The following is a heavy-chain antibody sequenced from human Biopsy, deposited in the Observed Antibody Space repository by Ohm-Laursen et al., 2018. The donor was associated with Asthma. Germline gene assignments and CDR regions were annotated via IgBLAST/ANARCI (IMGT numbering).Heavy chain of an antibody. V-gene: IGHV1-3*01. D-gene: IGHD3-9*01. CDR1: GYTFINYA. Sequence: ASVKVSCKASGYTFINYAIHWVRQAPGQRLEWMGWINAGNGNTKYSQKFQGRVTITRDASASTAYMDLSSLRSEDTAVYYCARTYYDFLTGQVNDAFAMWGQGTMVTVSS. CDR3: ARTYYDFLTGQVNDAFAM. J-gene: IGHJ3*02. CDR2: INAGNGNT.